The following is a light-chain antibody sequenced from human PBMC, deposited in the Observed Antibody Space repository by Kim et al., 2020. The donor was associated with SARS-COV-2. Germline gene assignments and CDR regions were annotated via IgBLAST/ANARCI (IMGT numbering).Light chain of an antibody. CDR2: SDS. CDR3: QVWDSNADHMV. CDR1: NMGRKT. V-gene: IGLV3-21*04. Sequence: PGKTAIITRGGNNMGRKTVHWYQQRPGQAPVMVIYSDSVRTSGIPERFSGSNSGDTATLTISRVEAGDEAEYYCQVWDSNADHMVFGGGTQLTVL. J-gene: IGLJ3*02.